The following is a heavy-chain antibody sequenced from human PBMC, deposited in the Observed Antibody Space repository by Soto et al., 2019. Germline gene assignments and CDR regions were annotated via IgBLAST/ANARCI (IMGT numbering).Heavy chain of an antibody. CDR2: IIPILGTA. Sequence: SVKVSCKASGGTFSSYAISWVRQAPGQGLEWMGGIIPILGTANYAQKFQGRVTITADKSTSTAYMELSSLRSEDTAVYYCASGDGWELLPYYFDYWGQGTLVTVSS. CDR1: GGTFSSYA. V-gene: IGHV1-69*06. CDR3: ASGDGWELLPYYFDY. J-gene: IGHJ4*02. D-gene: IGHD1-26*01.